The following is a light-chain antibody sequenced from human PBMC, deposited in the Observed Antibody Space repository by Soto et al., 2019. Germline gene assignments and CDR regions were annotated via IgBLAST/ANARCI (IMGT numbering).Light chain of an antibody. CDR1: QSISNW. V-gene: IGKV1-5*03. CDR2: KVS. J-gene: IGKJ1*01. Sequence: DIQMTQSPSTLSAFVGDRVTITCRASQSISNWLAWYQQKPGYAPKLLIYKVSTVNTGVPSRFSGSGSGTGFTLTISSLQPDDFATYYCQQYSRDPWTFGQGTKVDIK. CDR3: QQYSRDPWT.